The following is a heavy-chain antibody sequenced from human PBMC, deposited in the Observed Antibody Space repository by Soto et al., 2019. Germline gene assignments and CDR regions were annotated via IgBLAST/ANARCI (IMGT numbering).Heavy chain of an antibody. CDR2: ISGSGGST. D-gene: IGHD2-15*01. Sequence: PGGSLRLSCAASGFTFSSYAMSWVRQAPGKGLEWVSAISGSGGSTYYADSVKGRFTISRDNSKNTLYLQMNSLRAEDTAVYYCARYCSGGSCYSIFDPWGQGTLVTVSS. J-gene: IGHJ5*02. V-gene: IGHV3-23*01. CDR3: ARYCSGGSCYSIFDP. CDR1: GFTFSSYA.